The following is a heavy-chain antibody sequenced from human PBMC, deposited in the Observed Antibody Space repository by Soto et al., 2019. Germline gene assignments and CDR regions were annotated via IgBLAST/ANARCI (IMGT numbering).Heavy chain of an antibody. D-gene: IGHD3-3*01. CDR3: ARSSLEWLLYDWFDP. CDR2: INAGNGNT. J-gene: IGHJ5*02. CDR1: GYTFTSYA. Sequence: RASVKVSCKASGYTFTSYAMHWVRQAPGQRLEWMGWINAGNGNTKYSQKFQGRVTITRDTSASTAYMELSSLRSEDTAVYYCARSSLEWLLYDWFDPWGQGTLVTVSS. V-gene: IGHV1-3*01.